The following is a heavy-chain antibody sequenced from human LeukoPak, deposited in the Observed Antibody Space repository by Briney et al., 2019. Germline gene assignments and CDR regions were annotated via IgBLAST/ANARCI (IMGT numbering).Heavy chain of an antibody. V-gene: IGHV4-34*01. Sequence: PSETLSLTCAVYGGSFSGYYWSWIRQPPGKGLEWIGGINHSGSTNYNPSLKSRVTISVDTFKNQFSLKLSSVIAADTAVYYCARALRGYSYGYRYWGQGTLVTVSS. D-gene: IGHD5-18*01. CDR3: ARALRGYSYGYRY. J-gene: IGHJ4*02. CDR2: INHSGST. CDR1: GGSFSGYY.